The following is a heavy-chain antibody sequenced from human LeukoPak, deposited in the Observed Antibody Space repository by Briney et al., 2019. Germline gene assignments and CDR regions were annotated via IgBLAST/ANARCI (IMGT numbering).Heavy chain of an antibody. V-gene: IGHV4-59*01. J-gene: IGHJ4*02. Sequence: SETLSLTCTVSGGSISSYYWSWIRQPPGKGLEWIRYIDNSGSTNYNPSLKTRVTISVDTSKNQFSLKLTSVTAADTAVYYCARGVSQFDYWGQGTLVTVSS. D-gene: IGHD2/OR15-2a*01. CDR1: GGSISSYY. CDR3: ARGVSQFDY. CDR2: IDNSGST.